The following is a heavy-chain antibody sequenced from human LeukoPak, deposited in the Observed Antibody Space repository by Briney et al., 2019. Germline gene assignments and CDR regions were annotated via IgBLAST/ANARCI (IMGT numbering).Heavy chain of an antibody. V-gene: IGHV1-69*13. CDR2: IIPIFGTA. CDR1: GGTFSSYA. CDR3: ARALNVVVPAAYYYYYMDV. D-gene: IGHD2-2*01. J-gene: IGHJ6*03. Sequence: GASVKVSCKASGGTFSSYAISWVRQAPGQGLEWMGGIIPIFGTANYAQKFQGRVTITADESTSTAYMELSSLRSEDTAVYYCARALNVVVPAAYYYYYMDVWGKGTTVTISS.